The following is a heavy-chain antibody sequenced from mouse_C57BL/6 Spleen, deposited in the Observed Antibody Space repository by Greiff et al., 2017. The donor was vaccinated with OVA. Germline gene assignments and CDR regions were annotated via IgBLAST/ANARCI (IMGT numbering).Heavy chain of an antibody. CDR1: GYAFSSYW. CDR2: IYPGDGET. V-gene: IGHV1-82*01. J-gene: IGHJ2*01. CDR3: ARRTNWDYFDY. D-gene: IGHD4-1*01. Sequence: QVKLKQSGPELVKPGASVKISCNASGYAFSSYWMNWVKQRHGKGLEWIGRIYPGDGETIYNGKFKGKATLTADKSSSTAYMQLSSLTSEDSAVYFCARRTNWDYFDYWGQGTTLTVSS.